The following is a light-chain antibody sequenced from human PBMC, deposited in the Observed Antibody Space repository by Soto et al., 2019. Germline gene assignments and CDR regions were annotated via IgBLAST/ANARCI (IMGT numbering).Light chain of an antibody. V-gene: IGLV9-49*01. J-gene: IGLJ1*01. Sequence: QAVVTQPPSASASLGASVTLTCTLSSGYSDYKVDWYQQRPGKGPRFVMRVGTGGIVGSKGDGIPDRFSVVGSGLNRYLTINNIQEEDESDYHCGADHGSGSNFVYVFGTGTKLTVL. CDR2: VGTGGIVG. CDR1: SGYSDYK. CDR3: GADHGSGSNFVYV.